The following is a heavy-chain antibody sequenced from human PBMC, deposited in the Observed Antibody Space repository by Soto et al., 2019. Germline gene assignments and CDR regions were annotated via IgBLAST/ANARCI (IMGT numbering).Heavy chain of an antibody. Sequence: TLSLTCTVTVDSISRGDFYWSWLRQHPEKGLEWIGYIYYSASTYYNPSLKSRVTISVATSKNQFSLKLSSVTAADTAVYYCARVALIYNNYFDYWGQGTLVTVSS. V-gene: IGHV4-30-4*08. CDR2: IYYSAST. D-gene: IGHD1-20*01. J-gene: IGHJ4*02. CDR3: ARVALIYNNYFDY. CDR1: VDSISRGDFY.